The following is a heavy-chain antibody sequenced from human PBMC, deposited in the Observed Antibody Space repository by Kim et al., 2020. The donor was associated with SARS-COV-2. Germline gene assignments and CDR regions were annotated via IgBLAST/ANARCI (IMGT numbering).Heavy chain of an antibody. CDR2: VSHDGKNG. D-gene: IGHD5-12*01. CDR1: AFPFTTYA. J-gene: IGHJ4*02. CDR3: ATWAPGYGGDY. V-gene: IGHV3-30*04. Sequence: GGSLRLSCAASAFPFTTYAMQWVRQAPGKGLDWVAIVSHDGKNGYYADSVQGRFTVSRDNSKNTLYLQMNSLTTDDTAMYYCATWAPGYGGDYWGQGSLVTVSS.